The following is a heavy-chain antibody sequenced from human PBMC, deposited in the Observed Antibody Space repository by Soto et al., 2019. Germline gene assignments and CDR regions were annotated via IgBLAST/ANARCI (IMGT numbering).Heavy chain of an antibody. CDR1: GFPFSFYS. V-gene: IGHV3-48*01. J-gene: IGHJ4*02. Sequence: GGSLRLSCAASGFPFSFYSMNWVRQAPGKGLEWVSYITSTSSTIYYADSVKGRFTISRDNAKNSLYLQMNSLRAEDTAVYYCARVYCSGGSCYGIDYWGQGTLVTVSS. CDR2: ITSTSSTI. D-gene: IGHD2-15*01. CDR3: ARVYCSGGSCYGIDY.